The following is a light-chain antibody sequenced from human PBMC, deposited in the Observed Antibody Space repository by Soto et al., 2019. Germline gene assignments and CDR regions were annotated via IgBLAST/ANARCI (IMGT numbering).Light chain of an antibody. V-gene: IGLV1-44*01. CDR2: SNN. CDR1: SSNIGSNT. J-gene: IGLJ1*01. CDR3: AAWDDSLNGYV. Sequence: QCLLTQPPSWSGTPGQRVTLSCYGSSSNIGSNTVNWYQQLPGTAPKLLIYSNNQRPSGVPDRFSGSKSGTSASLAISGLQSADEADYYCAAWDDSLNGYVFGTGTKSPS.